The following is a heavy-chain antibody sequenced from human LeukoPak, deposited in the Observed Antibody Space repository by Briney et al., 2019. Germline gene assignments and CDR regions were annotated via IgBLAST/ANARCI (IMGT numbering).Heavy chain of an antibody. Sequence: PGGSLRLSCAVSGFAFGSEAMSWVRQSPARGLEWVASISPGGGTTYYADYVKGRFTISRDNAKNSLYLQMNSLRAEDTAVYYCSRLSTAVADSDYWGQGTLVTVSS. CDR3: SRLSTAVADSDY. J-gene: IGHJ4*02. D-gene: IGHD6-13*01. V-gene: IGHV3-23*01. CDR2: ISPGGGTT. CDR1: GFAFGSEA.